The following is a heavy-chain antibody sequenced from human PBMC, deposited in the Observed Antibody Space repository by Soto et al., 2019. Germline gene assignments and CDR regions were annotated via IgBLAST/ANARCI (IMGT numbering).Heavy chain of an antibody. CDR2: INHSGST. CDR3: ARGVGPPTVTRYYYYYYGMDV. V-gene: IGHV4-34*01. CDR1: GGSFSGYY. J-gene: IGHJ6*02. Sequence: LSLTCAVYGGSFSGYYWSWIRQPPGKGLEWIGEINHSGSTNYNPSLKSRVTISVDTSKNQFSLKLSSVTAADTAVYYCARGVGPPTVTRYYYYYYGMDVWGQGTTVTVSS. D-gene: IGHD4-4*01.